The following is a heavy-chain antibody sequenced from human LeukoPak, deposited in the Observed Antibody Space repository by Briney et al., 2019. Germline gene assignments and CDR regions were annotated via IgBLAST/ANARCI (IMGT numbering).Heavy chain of an antibody. CDR1: GFTFSDYA. Sequence: GGSLRLSCQASGFTFSDYAMSWVRQAPGKGLEWVSSINADGGSFFADSVKGRFTISRDDSRSVVYLQMNTLSAEDTAVYYCAKGGYSSSWYVPYNWFDPWGQGTLVTVSS. CDR3: AKGGYSSSWYVPYNWFDP. J-gene: IGHJ5*02. CDR2: INADGGS. V-gene: IGHV3-23*01. D-gene: IGHD6-13*01.